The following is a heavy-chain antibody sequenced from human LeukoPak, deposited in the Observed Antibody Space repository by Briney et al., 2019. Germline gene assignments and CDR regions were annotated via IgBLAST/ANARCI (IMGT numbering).Heavy chain of an antibody. V-gene: IGHV3-15*01. J-gene: IGHJ6*02. CDR2: IKSKTHGGTT. CDR3: TTELWFGESHSYGMDV. D-gene: IGHD3-10*01. CDR1: GFTFSSVW. Sequence: GGSLRLSCAASGFTFSSVWMFWVRQAPGKGLEWVGRIKSKTHGGTTDYAAPVKGRFTISRDDSKNTLYLQMNSLKTEDTAVYYCTTELWFGESHSYGMDVWGQETTVTVSS.